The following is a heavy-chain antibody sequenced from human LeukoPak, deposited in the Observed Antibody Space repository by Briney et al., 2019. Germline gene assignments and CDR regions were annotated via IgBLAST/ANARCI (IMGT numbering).Heavy chain of an antibody. J-gene: IGHJ4*02. CDR3: ARVSGYDWESFYDY. D-gene: IGHD5-12*01. CDR2: IYYSGST. V-gene: IGHV4-59*01. CDR1: GGSFSGYY. Sequence: SETLSLTCAVYGGSFSGYYWSWLRRPPGKGLEWVGYIYYSGSTNYNPSLKSRVTISVDTSKNQFSLKLNSVTAADTAVYYCARVSGYDWESFYDYWGQGTLVTVSS.